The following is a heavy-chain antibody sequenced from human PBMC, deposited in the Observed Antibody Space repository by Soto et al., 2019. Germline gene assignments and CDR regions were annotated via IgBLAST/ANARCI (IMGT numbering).Heavy chain of an antibody. V-gene: IGHV1-69*01. CDR3: ARSHGSSTSLEIYYYYYYGMDV. Sequence: QVQLVQSGAEVKKPGSSVKVSCKASGGTFGSYAISWVRQAPGQGLEWMGGIIPIPGTATYAQKFQGRVTIAADESTSTAYMELSTGRSEDTAVYYCARSHGSSTSLEIYYYYYYGMDVWGQGNTVTVSS. CDR1: GGTFGSYA. J-gene: IGHJ6*02. CDR2: IIPIPGTA. D-gene: IGHD2-2*01.